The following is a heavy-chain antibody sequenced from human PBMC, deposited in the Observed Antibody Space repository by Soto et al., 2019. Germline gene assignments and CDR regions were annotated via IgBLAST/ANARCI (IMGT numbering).Heavy chain of an antibody. CDR3: ARDDVLRDRGRCYGVPLDV. CDR2: IQSGGPT. V-gene: IGHV3-66*01. CDR1: GFTVSSKY. Sequence: GGSLRLSCAASGFTVSSKYMSWVRQAPGKGLEWVSLIQSGGPTYYADSVKGRFTISRDTSENTVHLQMDSLRAEDTAVYYCARDDVLRDRGRCYGVPLDVWGKGNTVTVSS. J-gene: IGHJ6*04. D-gene: IGHD2-15*01.